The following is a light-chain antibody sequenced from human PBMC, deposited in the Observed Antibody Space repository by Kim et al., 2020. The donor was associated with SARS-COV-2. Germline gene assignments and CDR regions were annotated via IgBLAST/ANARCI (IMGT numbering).Light chain of an antibody. Sequence: SSELTKDPAVSVALGQTVRITCQGDSLRSYYASWYQQKPGQAPVLVIYGKNNRPSGIPDRFSGSSSGNTASLTITGAQAEDEADYYCNSRDSSGNPYVVFGGGTQLTVL. J-gene: IGLJ2*01. CDR2: GKN. V-gene: IGLV3-19*01. CDR3: NSRDSSGNPYVV. CDR1: SLRSYY.